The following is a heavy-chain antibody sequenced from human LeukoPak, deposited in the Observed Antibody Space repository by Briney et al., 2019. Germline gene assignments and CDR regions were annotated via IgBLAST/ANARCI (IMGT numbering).Heavy chain of an antibody. CDR2: IYTSGST. V-gene: IGHV4-61*02. CDR1: GGSISSGSYY. D-gene: IGHD6-13*01. CDR3: ARVDSSSWYDY. Sequence: SQTLSLTCTVSGGSISSGSYYWSWIRQPAGKGLEWIGRIYTSGSTNYNPSLKSRVTISVDTLKNQFSLKLSSVTAADTAVYYCARVDSSSWYDYWGQGTLVTVSS. J-gene: IGHJ4*02.